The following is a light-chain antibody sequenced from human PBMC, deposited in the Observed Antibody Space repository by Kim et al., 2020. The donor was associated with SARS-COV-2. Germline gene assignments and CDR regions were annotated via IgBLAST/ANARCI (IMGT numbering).Light chain of an antibody. CDR3: QSLGV. J-gene: IGLJ2*01. CDR2: ENN. Sequence: SESPGKTATSSCTRSRGSIASNYVQWYQQRPGSAPTTLISENNERPSGVPDRFSGSIDSSSNSASLTISGLKTEDEADYYCQSLGVFGGGTKLTVL. CDR1: RGSIASNY. V-gene: IGLV6-57*03.